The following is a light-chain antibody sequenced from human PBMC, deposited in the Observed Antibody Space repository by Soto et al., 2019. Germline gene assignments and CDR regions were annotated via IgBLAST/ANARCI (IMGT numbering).Light chain of an antibody. V-gene: IGLV2-8*01. CDR1: SSDVGGYNF. J-gene: IGLJ2*01. Sequence: QSALTQPPSASGSPGQSVTISCTGTSSDVGGYNFVSWYQQPPGKAPKLMIYEVSERPSGVPDRFSGSKSVNMASLTVSGLQAEDEADYYCSSYAGSNIVVFGGGTKLTVL. CDR3: SSYAGSNIVV. CDR2: EVS.